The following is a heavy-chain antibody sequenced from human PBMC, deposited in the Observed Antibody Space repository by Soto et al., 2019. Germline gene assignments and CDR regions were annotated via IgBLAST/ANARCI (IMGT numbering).Heavy chain of an antibody. Sequence: SQKISLTCAISGDSVSSNTATWNWIRQFPSRGLEWPRRTYHWPKWPTEHAVSVTSRMTLNADKSKTQLSMQLNSMTSEDTAVDYCVRGSSPGDSCGLGPAFDDWGRGTRFTIPS. J-gene: IGHJ4*02. D-gene: IGHD2-15*01. CDR1: GDSVSSNTAT. CDR2: TYHWPKWPT. CDR3: VRGSSPGDSCGLGPAFDD. V-gene: IGHV6-1*01.